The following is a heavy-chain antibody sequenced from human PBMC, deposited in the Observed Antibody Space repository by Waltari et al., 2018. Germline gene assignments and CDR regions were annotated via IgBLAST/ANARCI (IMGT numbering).Heavy chain of an antibody. CDR2: IYYSGST. J-gene: IGHJ4*02. CDR3: ARSYYDFWSGYYFDY. D-gene: IGHD3-3*01. V-gene: IGHV4-59*11. CDR1: GGSISSHY. Sequence: QVQLQESGPGLVKPSETLSLTCTVSGGSISSHYWSWIRQPPGKGLDWIGYIYYSGSTNYNPSLKSRVTISVDTSKNQFSLKLSSVTAADTAVYYCARSYYDFWSGYYFDYWGQGTLVTVSS.